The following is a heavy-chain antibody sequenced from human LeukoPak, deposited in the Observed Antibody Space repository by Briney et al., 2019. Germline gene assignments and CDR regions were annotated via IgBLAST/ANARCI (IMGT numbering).Heavy chain of an antibody. CDR2: IYYSGST. J-gene: IGHJ5*02. D-gene: IGHD3-3*01. CDR3: ARGGGTWSGYYYWFDP. CDR1: GGSISSYY. Sequence: SETLSLTCTVSGGSISSYYWSWIRQPPGKGLEWIGYIYYSGSTNYNPSLKSRVTISVDTSKNQFSLKLSSVTAADTAVYYCARGGGTWSGYYYWFDPWGQGTLVTVSS. V-gene: IGHV4-59*01.